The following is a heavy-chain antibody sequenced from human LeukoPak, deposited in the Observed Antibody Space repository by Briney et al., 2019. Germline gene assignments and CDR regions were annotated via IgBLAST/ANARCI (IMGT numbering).Heavy chain of an antibody. J-gene: IGHJ6*04. V-gene: IGHV4-59*12. CDR3: ARGGSTSLYYYYGMDV. Sequence: SETLSLTCTVSGGSISSYYWTWIRQPPGKGLEWIGYIYYSGSTNYNPSLKSRVTISVDKSKNQFSLKLSSVTAADTAVYYCARGGSTSLYYYYGMDVWGKGTTVTVSS. CDR2: IYYSGST. CDR1: GGSISSYY. D-gene: IGHD2-2*01.